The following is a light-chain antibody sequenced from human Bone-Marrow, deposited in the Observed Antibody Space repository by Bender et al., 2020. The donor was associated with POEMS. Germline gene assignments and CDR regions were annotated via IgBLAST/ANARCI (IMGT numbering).Light chain of an antibody. V-gene: IGLV1-40*01. CDR3: QSYDYRLTGGV. J-gene: IGLJ3*02. Sequence: QSVLKQPPSVSGAPGQRVSISCAGSSSNLGAGYDVHWYQQLPGKAPKLLMYGNSDRPSGVPDRFSGSKSGTSASLVITDLQADDEADYYCQSYDYRLTGGVFGGGTKLTVL. CDR2: GNS. CDR1: SSNLGAGYD.